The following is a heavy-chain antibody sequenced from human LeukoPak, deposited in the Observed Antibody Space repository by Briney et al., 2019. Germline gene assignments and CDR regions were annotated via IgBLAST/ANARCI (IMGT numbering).Heavy chain of an antibody. J-gene: IGHJ4*02. V-gene: IGHV3-74*01. CDR2: INGDGSST. CDR3: ARGGRYAYFLDY. Sequence: GGSLRLSCAASGFTFSSYWMHWVRQAPGKGLVWVSRINGDGSSTSYADSVKGRFTISRDNAKNTVYVHMNSLRDEDTAVYYCARGGRYAYFLDYWGQGTLVTVSS. CDR1: GFTFSSYW. D-gene: IGHD3-16*01.